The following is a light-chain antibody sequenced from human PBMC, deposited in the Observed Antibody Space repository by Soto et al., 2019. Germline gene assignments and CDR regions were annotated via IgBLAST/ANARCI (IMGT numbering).Light chain of an antibody. V-gene: IGLV2-23*02. Sequence: QSALTQPASVSGYPGQSIPISCSGSSGDVGNYDLVSWYQQIPGKAPQLMIFEVSRRPSRVSDRFSGSKSGNTASLTISGLQAEDEGDLYCCSYAGNGAWVFGGGTKLTVL. J-gene: IGLJ3*02. CDR3: CSYAGNGAWV. CDR1: SGDVGNYDL. CDR2: EVS.